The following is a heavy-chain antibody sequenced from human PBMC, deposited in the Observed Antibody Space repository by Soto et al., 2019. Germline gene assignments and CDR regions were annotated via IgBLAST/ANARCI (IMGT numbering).Heavy chain of an antibody. CDR1: GGSVNRVAYS. V-gene: IGHV4-30-2*01. D-gene: IGHD2-2*01. CDR3: ARSIVTPSAMFDH. Sequence: LSLTCSLSGGSVNRVAYSSICILQTPGKGLEWLAYIYRTGHTIYNPSLNSRATISLDEPNNQFSLHLTSVTAADTAVYYCARSIVTPSAMFDHWGQELLVTVSS. J-gene: IGHJ5*02. CDR2: IYRTGHT.